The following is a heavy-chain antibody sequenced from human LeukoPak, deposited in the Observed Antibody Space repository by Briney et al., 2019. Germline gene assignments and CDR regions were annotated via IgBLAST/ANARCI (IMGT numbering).Heavy chain of an antibody. CDR3: ARNADSSNWYSDS. Sequence: SETLSLTCTVSCGSISSYHWTWIRQPAGKGLEWIGHIYTTGSTNYNPSLKSRVTISVDKSKNRFSLKLSSVTAADTAVYYCARNADSSNWYSDSWGQGTLVTVSS. J-gene: IGHJ4*02. CDR1: CGSISSYH. V-gene: IGHV4-4*07. D-gene: IGHD6-13*01. CDR2: IYTTGST.